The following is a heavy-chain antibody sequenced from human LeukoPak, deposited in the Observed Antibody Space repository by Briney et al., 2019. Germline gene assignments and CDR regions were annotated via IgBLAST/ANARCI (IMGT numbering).Heavy chain of an antibody. J-gene: IGHJ4*02. D-gene: IGHD6-19*01. V-gene: IGHV3-23*01. CDR1: GFTFSSYA. CDR3: AKAKGWLQIFDY. Sequence: GGSLRLSCAASGFTFSSYAMSWVRQAPGKGLEWVSTISGSAGSTYYADSVKGRFTIPRDNSKNTLYLQMNSLRAEDTAVYYCAKAKGWLQIFDYWGQGTLVIVSS. CDR2: ISGSAGST.